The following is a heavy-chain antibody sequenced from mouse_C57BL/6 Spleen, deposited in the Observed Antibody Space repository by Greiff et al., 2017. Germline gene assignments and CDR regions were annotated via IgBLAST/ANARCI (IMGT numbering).Heavy chain of an antibody. J-gene: IGHJ4*01. D-gene: IGHD1-1*01. CDR3: ARRYYGPRYAMDY. CDR1: GFTFSSYG. V-gene: IGHV5-6*01. Sequence: EVMLVESGGDLVKPGGSLKLSCAASGFTFSSYGMSWVRQTPDKRLAWVATISSGGSYTYYPDSVKGRFTISRDNAKNTLYLQMSSLKSEDTAMYYCARRYYGPRYAMDYWGQGTSVTVSS. CDR2: ISSGGSYT.